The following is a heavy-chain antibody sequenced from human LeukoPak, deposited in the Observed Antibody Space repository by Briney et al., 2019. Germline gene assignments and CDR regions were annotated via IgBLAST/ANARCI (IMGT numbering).Heavy chain of an antibody. V-gene: IGHV3-64*01. CDR1: GFTFSTYA. Sequence: GGSLRLSCAASGFTFSTYAMHWVRQAPGKGLEYVSTITSNGGSTYYANSVKGRFTISRDNSKNTLYLQMGSLRAEDTAVYYCARDISPYYYDSSGYYYDALDIWGQGTMVTVSS. CDR3: ARDISPYYYDSSGYYYDALDI. D-gene: IGHD3-22*01. J-gene: IGHJ3*02. CDR2: ITSNGGST.